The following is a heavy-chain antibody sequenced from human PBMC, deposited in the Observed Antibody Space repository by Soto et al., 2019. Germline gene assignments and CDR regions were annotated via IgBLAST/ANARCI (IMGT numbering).Heavy chain of an antibody. Sequence: SCAASGFTVSSNYMSWVRQAPGKGLEWISIIYSAGNTYYADSVKGRFTISRDNAKNTLDLQMHGLRAEDMAVYYCARSVRSGSFPYYYYAMDVWGQGTTVTVSS. CDR3: ARSVRSGSFPYYYYAMDV. D-gene: IGHD3-10*01. CDR1: GFTVSSNY. V-gene: IGHV3-66*01. J-gene: IGHJ6*02. CDR2: IYSAGNT.